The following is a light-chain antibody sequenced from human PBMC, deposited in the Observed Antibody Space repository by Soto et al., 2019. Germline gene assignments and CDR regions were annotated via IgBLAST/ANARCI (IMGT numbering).Light chain of an antibody. CDR2: DAY. J-gene: IGKJ1*01. Sequence: EIVMTQSPATLSVSPGERATLPCRASQSFRSLLSWYQQQPGQAPSLLIYDAYNRATGIPPMFSGGGSETDFTLTITRLDHEDFAEYYCQQYSSSRTFGQGTKVDI. V-gene: IGKV3D-15*01. CDR3: QQYSSSRT. CDR1: QSFRSL.